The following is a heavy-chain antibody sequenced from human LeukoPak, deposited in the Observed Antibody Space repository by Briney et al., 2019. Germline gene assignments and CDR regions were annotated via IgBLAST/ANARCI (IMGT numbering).Heavy chain of an antibody. D-gene: IGHD6-19*01. CDR1: GFTFTIYT. V-gene: IGHV3-21*01. Sequence: GGSLRLSCAASGFTFTIYTINWIRQAPGKGLEWVSSISSSGESIYYADLVKGRFTITRDNAKNSLYLQMNSLRAEDTAVYYCAGRSSGWYRAFDYWGQGTLVTVSS. J-gene: IGHJ4*02. CDR3: AGRSSGWYRAFDY. CDR2: ISSSGESI.